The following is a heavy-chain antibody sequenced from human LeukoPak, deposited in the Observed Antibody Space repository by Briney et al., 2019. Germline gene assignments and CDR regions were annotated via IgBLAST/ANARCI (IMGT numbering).Heavy chain of an antibody. D-gene: IGHD5/OR15-5a*01. CDR2: ITSSGRT. J-gene: IGHJ6*02. V-gene: IGHV4-4*07. CDR1: GDSFTSYY. Sequence: KPSETLSLTCTVSGDSFTSYYWSWIRQTAGEELEWIGRITSSGRTNYNPSFKGRVSMSIDTSKNQFSLELSTVTAAETAVYYCAKSVAKAPNYFYGMDVWGQGTSVTVSS. CDR3: AKSVAKAPNYFYGMDV.